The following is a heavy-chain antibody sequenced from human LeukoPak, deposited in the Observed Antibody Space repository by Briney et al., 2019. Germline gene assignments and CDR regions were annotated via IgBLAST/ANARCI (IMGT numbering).Heavy chain of an antibody. J-gene: IGHJ4*02. CDR1: GYSISSGYY. D-gene: IGHD3-10*01. Sequence: SETLSLTCTVSGYSISSGYYWGWIRQPPGKGLEWIASIHHSGSTYKKPSLKSRVTMSVDTSKNQFSLKLTSVTAADTAVYYCARQNYGSAPLRYWGQGTLVTVSS. CDR3: ARQNYGSAPLRY. CDR2: IHHSGST. V-gene: IGHV4-38-2*02.